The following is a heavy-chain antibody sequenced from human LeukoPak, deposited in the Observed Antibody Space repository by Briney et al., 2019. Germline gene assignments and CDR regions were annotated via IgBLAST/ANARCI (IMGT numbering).Heavy chain of an antibody. CDR3: TKTYYYGSGSLDY. V-gene: IGHV3-15*01. Sequence: GGSLRLSCAASGFXFSDYWISWVRQAPGKGLEWVGRIKSKTDGGTTDYAAPVKGRFTISRDDSKNTLYLQMNSLKTEDTAIYYCTKTYYYGSGSLDYWGQGTLVTVSS. CDR1: GFXFSDYW. CDR2: IKSKTDGGTT. J-gene: IGHJ4*02. D-gene: IGHD3-10*01.